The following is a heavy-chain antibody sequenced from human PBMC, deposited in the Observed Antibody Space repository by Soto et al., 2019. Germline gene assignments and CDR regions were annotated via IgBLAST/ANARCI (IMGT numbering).Heavy chain of an antibody. Sequence: PGESLKISCRTSGYKFTSSWIAWVRQMPGKGLEWMGIIFPSDSDTRYSPSFQGQVTISADRSTSTVFLQWASLKASDTAVYFCARKDRRGYFNCFDPWRQRTLVTVSS. CDR3: ARKDRRGYFNCFDP. CDR2: IFPSDSDT. J-gene: IGHJ5*02. D-gene: IGHD3-22*01. V-gene: IGHV5-51*01. CDR1: GYKFTSSW.